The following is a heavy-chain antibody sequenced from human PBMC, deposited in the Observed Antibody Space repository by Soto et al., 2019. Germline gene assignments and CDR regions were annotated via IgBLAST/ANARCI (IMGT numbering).Heavy chain of an antibody. J-gene: IGHJ1*01. CDR3: AKNDYGDYLGQYFQH. CDR2: ISGSGGST. V-gene: IGHV3-23*01. D-gene: IGHD4-17*01. CDR1: GFTFSSYA. Sequence: EVQLLESAGGLVQPGGSLRLSCAASGFTFSSYAMSWVRQAPGKGLEWVSAISGSGGSTYYADSVKGRFTISRDNSKNTLYLQMNSLRAEVTAVYYCAKNDYGDYLGQYFQHWGQVTLVTVSS.